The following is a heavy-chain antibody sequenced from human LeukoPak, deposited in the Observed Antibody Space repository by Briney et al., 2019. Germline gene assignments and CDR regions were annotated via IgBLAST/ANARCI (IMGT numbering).Heavy chain of an antibody. V-gene: IGHV3-48*01. CDR1: GFTFSSYS. CDR3: TRGYGGNSQYFDY. CDR2: ISTTSNTI. D-gene: IGHD4-23*01. Sequence: GGSLRLSCAASGFTFSSYSMKWVRQAPGKGLEWISYISTTSNTIYYADSVEGRFTISRDDAKNSLYLQMNSLRAEDTAVYYCTRGYGGNSQYFDYWGQGTLVTVSS. J-gene: IGHJ4*02.